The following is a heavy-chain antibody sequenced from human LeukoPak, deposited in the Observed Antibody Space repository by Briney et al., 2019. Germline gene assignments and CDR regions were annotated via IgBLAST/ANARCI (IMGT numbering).Heavy chain of an antibody. CDR3: ARTRSDIVVVVDASFDY. J-gene: IGHJ4*02. CDR1: GFTFSSYG. Sequence: LSGGSLRLSCAASGFTFSSYGMSWVRQAPGKGLEWVSGISGSGGSTYYADSVKGRFTISRDNSKNTLYLQMNSLRAEETAEYYCARTRSDIVVVVDASFDYWGQGTLVTVSS. CDR2: ISGSGGST. D-gene: IGHD2-15*01. V-gene: IGHV3-23*01.